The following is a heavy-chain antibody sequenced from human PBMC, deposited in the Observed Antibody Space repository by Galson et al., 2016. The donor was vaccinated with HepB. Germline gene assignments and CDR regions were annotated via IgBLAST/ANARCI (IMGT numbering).Heavy chain of an antibody. CDR3: SGSDLSVVAGTNWHFDL. CDR2: IRSRAHGGTT. V-gene: IGHV3-49*04. J-gene: IGHJ2*01. D-gene: IGHD6-19*01. Sequence: SLRLSCASSGITFGDYGMGWVRQAPGKGLEWLGFIRSRAHGGTTEYAASVKGRFIISRDDSRSIAYLQMNSLRSEDTAVYYCSGSDLSVVAGTNWHFDLWGRGTLVTGSS. CDR1: GITFGDYG.